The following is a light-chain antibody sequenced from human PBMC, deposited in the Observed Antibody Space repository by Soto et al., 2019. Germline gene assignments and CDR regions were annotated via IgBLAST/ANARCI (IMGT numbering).Light chain of an antibody. Sequence: DLPMTQSPSSLSASVGDRVTITCQASQDISNFLNWYQQKPGKAPKLLIYVVSNLETGVPSRFSGSGAETDFSFTITSLQPEDIATYYCEQYDILPTFGQGTKLEIK. CDR3: EQYDILPT. CDR2: VVS. J-gene: IGKJ2*01. V-gene: IGKV1-33*01. CDR1: QDISNF.